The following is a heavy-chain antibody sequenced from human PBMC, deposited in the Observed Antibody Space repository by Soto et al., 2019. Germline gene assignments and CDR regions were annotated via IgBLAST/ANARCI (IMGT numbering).Heavy chain of an antibody. D-gene: IGHD2-21*01. Sequence: GSMRLSCTASSFPFSSYAMSCVRPAPGEGLEWVSTISGSGGSTYYADSVKGRFIISRDNSKNTLFVQMNSLRAEDTAVYYCAKSYIGETYSGRHFDYWGQGTLVTVSS. CDR2: ISGSGGST. CDR3: AKSYIGETYSGRHFDY. CDR1: SFPFSSYA. J-gene: IGHJ4*02. V-gene: IGHV3-23*01.